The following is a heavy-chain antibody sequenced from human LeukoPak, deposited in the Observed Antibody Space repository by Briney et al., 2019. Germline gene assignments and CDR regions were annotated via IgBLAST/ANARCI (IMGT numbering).Heavy chain of an antibody. J-gene: IGHJ5*01. Sequence: PSETLSLTCTVSGGSVSSYYWSWIRQPPGKGLEWIAYIYYSGSTNYNPSLKSRLTISVDTSKNQFSVELSSVTTADTVVYYCARAAVAGIWFDSWGQGTLVTVSS. D-gene: IGHD6-19*01. CDR3: ARAAVAGIWFDS. CDR1: GGSVSSYY. CDR2: IYYSGST. V-gene: IGHV4-59*02.